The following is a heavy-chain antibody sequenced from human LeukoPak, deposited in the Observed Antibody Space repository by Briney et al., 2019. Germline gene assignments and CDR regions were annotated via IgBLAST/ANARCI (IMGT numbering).Heavy chain of an antibody. D-gene: IGHD3-9*01. V-gene: IGHV3-30*02. J-gene: IGHJ3*02. CDR3: AKDNGVTILGAFDI. CDR2: IRYDGSNK. CDR1: GFTFSSFG. Sequence: GALRLSCAASGFTFSSFGMHWVRQAPGKGLEWVAFIRYDGSNKYYADSVKGRFTISRDNAKNSLYLQMNSLRAEDTALYYCAKDNGVTILGAFDIWGQGTMVTVSS.